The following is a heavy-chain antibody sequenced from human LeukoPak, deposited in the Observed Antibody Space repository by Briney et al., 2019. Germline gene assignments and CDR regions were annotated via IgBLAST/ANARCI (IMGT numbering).Heavy chain of an antibody. V-gene: IGHV4-39*07. Sequence: PSKTLSLTCTVSGGSISSSSYYWGWIRQPPGKGLEWIGSIYYSGSTYYNPSLKSRVTISVDTSKNQFFLKLSSVTAADTAVYYCARDQTMIVGSWGQGTLVTVSS. J-gene: IGHJ4*02. D-gene: IGHD3-22*01. CDR3: ARDQTMIVGS. CDR2: IYYSGST. CDR1: GGSISSSSYY.